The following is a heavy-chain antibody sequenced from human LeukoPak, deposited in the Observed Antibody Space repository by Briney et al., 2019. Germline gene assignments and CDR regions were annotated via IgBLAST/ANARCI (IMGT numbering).Heavy chain of an antibody. CDR1: GFTFSSYE. J-gene: IGHJ4*02. CDR2: ISSSGSTI. D-gene: IGHD3-10*01. Sequence: GGSLRLSCAASGFTFSSYEMNWVRQAPGKGLEWVSYISSSGSTIYYADSVKGRFTISRDNAKNSLYLQMNSLSAEDTAAYYCARTRYYYGPIDYWGQGTLVTVSS. CDR3: ARTRYYYGPIDY. V-gene: IGHV3-48*03.